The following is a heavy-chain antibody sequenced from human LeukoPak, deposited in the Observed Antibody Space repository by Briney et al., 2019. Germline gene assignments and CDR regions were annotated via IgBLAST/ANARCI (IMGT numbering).Heavy chain of an antibody. CDR1: GYTLTELS. D-gene: IGHD6-19*01. Sequence: EASVKVSCKVSGYTLTELSMHWVRQAPGKGLEWMGGFDPEDGETIYAQKFQGRVTMTEDTSTDTAYMELSSLRSEDTAVYYCATDESIAVAGKFDYWGQGTLVTVSS. J-gene: IGHJ4*02. V-gene: IGHV1-24*01. CDR2: FDPEDGET. CDR3: ATDESIAVAGKFDY.